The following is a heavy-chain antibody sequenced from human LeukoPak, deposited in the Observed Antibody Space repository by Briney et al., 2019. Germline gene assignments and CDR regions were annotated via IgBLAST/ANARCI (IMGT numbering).Heavy chain of an antibody. CDR1: GYSISSGYY. Sequence: PSETLSLTCTVSGYSISSGYYWGWTRQPPGKGLEWIGSIYHSGSTYYNPSLKSRVTISVDTSKNQFSLKLSSVTAADTAVYYCARDGNWNDRGWFDPWGQGTLVTVSS. V-gene: IGHV4-38-2*02. J-gene: IGHJ5*02. CDR2: IYHSGST. CDR3: ARDGNWNDRGWFDP. D-gene: IGHD1-1*01.